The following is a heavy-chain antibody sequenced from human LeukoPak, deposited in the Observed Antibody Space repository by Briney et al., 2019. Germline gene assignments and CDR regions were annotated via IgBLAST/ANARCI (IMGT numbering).Heavy chain of an antibody. J-gene: IGHJ4*02. Sequence: GGSLRLSCVAYGFTFSNYWMHWVRQAPGKGLVWVSRIYGDGSRTYYADSVKGRFTISGDNAKNTLYLQMNGLRAEDTAVYYCAKSLGDSASFWGQGTLVSVSS. CDR3: AKSLGDSASF. D-gene: IGHD4-17*01. CDR2: IYGDGSRT. CDR1: GFTFSNYW. V-gene: IGHV3-74*01.